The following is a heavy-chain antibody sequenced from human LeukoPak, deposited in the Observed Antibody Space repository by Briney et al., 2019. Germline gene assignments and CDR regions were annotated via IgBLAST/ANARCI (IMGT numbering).Heavy chain of an antibody. J-gene: IGHJ6*02. CDR1: GGSFSGYY. Sequence: SETLSPTCAVYGGSFSGYYWSWIRQPPGKGLEWIGEINHSGSTNYNPSLKSRVTISVDTSKNQFSLKLSSVTAADTAVYYCARGGYYYYYGMDVWGQGTTVTVSS. CDR2: INHSGST. V-gene: IGHV4-34*01. CDR3: ARGGYYYYYGMDV.